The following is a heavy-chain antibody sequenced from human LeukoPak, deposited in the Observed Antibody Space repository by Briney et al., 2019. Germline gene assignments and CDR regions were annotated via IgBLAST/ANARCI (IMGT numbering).Heavy chain of an antibody. CDR1: GFIFSTYG. V-gene: IGHV3-30*18. CDR3: AKAGVLVDYYDGSGTLYY. Sequence: GGSLRLSCTASGFIFSTYGMHWVRQAPGKGLEWVAVISYDGSKIYYADSVKGRFTTSRDNSKNTLYLQMNSLRAEDTAFYYCAKAGVLVDYYDGSGTLYYWGQGTLVTVSS. CDR2: ISYDGSKI. J-gene: IGHJ4*02. D-gene: IGHD3-22*01.